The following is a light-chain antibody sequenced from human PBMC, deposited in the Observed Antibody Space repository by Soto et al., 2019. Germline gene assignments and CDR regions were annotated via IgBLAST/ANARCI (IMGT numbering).Light chain of an antibody. V-gene: IGKV3-11*01. CDR3: QQRRIRPPLYP. J-gene: IGKJ2*01. CDR2: DAS. CDR1: QSVGTY. Sequence: EIVLTQSPATLSLSPGERATLSCRASQSVGTYLAWYQHKPGQAPRLLIYDASNRAAGIPARFSGSGSGTDFTLTISSLEPEDFAVYYCQQRRIRPPLYPFGQGTKLEI.